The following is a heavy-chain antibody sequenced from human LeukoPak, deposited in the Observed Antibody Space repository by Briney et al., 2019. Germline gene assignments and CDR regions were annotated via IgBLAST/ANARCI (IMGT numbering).Heavy chain of an antibody. J-gene: IGHJ4*02. V-gene: IGHV3-21*01. D-gene: IGHD1-14*01. CDR1: GFTFSDYT. CDR3: ARVQVSPY. Sequence: GGSLRLSCAASGFTFSDYTLNWVRQPPGKGLEWLSSITGNSSYIYDADSVTGRFTVSKDNAKNSLYLHINSLRAEDTAVYYCARVQVSPYWDQGTLVTVSS. CDR2: ITGNSSYI.